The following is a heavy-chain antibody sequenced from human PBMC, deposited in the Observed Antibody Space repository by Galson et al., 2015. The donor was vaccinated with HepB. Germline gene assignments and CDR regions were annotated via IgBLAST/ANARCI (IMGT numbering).Heavy chain of an antibody. CDR1: GFTFISYW. J-gene: IGHJ4*02. V-gene: IGHV3-7*03. CDR2: IKQDGSEK. Sequence: SLRLSCAASGFTFISYWMSWVRQAPGKGLEWVANIKQDGSEKYYVDSMKGRFTISRDNAKNSLYLHMNSLRAEDTAVYYCARGGYYDGRLGIDYWGQGTLVTVSS. D-gene: IGHD3-22*01. CDR3: ARGGYYDGRLGIDY.